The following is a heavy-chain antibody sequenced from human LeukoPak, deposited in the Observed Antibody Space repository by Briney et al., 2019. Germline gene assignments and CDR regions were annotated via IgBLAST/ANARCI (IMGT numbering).Heavy chain of an antibody. D-gene: IGHD3-22*01. CDR2: IRYDGSDK. CDR3: ARDSGGLYDSSGYYYGGKLDY. J-gene: IGHJ4*02. CDR1: GFTFSSYV. Sequence: PGGSLRLSCAASGFTFSSYVMHWVRQAPGKGLEWVAFIRYDGSDKYYADPVKGRFTISRDSSKNTLYLQMNSLRAEDTAVYYCARDSGGLYDSSGYYYGGKLDYWGQGTLVTVSS. V-gene: IGHV3-30*02.